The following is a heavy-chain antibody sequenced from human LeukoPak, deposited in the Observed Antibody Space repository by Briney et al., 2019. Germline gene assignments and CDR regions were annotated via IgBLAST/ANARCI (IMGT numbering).Heavy chain of an antibody. CDR1: GGSISSSSYY. V-gene: IGHV4-39*01. CDR2: IYYSGST. D-gene: IGHD2-2*01. CDR3: VVVRCFWFDP. Sequence: SETLSLTCTVSGGSISSSSYYWGWIRQPPGKVLEWIGSIYYSGSTYYNPSLKSPVTTSVDTSKNQFSLKLASVTAADTAAYYCVVVRCFWFDPWGQGTLVTVSS. J-gene: IGHJ5*02.